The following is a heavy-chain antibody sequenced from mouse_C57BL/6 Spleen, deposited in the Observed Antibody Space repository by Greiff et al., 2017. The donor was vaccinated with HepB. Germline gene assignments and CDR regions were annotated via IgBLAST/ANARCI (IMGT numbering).Heavy chain of an antibody. V-gene: IGHV1-76*01. CDR2: IYPGSGNT. D-gene: IGHD6-1*01. Sequence: VKLVESGAELVRPGASVKLSCKASGYTFTDYYINWVKQRPGQGLEWIARIYPGSGNTYYNEKFKGKATLTAEKSSSTAYMQLSSLTSEDSAVYFCARSSPPVYFDYWGQGTTLTVSS. J-gene: IGHJ2*01. CDR3: ARSSPPVYFDY. CDR1: GYTFTDYY.